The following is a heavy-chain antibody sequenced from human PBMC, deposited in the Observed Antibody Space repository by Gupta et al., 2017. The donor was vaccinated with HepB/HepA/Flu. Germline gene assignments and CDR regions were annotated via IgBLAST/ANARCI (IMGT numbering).Heavy chain of an antibody. D-gene: IGHD6-13*01. Sequence: EVQLVESGGGLVQPGRSLRLSCAASGFTFDDYAMHWGRQAPGKGLEWVSGISWNSGSIGYADAVKGRFTISRDNAKNSLYLQMNSLRAEDTALYYCAKDRGPLQQSFDYWGQGTLVTVSS. CDR3: AKDRGPLQQSFDY. J-gene: IGHJ4*02. CDR2: ISWNSGSI. V-gene: IGHV3-9*01. CDR1: GFTFDDYA.